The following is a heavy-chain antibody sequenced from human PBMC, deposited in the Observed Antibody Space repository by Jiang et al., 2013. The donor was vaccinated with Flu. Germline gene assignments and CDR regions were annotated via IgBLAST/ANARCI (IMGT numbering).Heavy chain of an antibody. Sequence: VQLLESGGGLVQPGRSLRLSCAASGFTFDDYAMHWVRQAPGKGLEWVSGISWNSGSIGYADSVKGRFTISRDNAKNSLYLQMNSLRAEDTALYYCAKATADIVVVVAAAFDYWGQGTLVTVSS. CDR2: ISWNSGSI. CDR3: AKATADIVVVVAAAFDY. V-gene: IGHV3-9*01. CDR1: GFTFDDYA. D-gene: IGHD2-15*01. J-gene: IGHJ4*02.